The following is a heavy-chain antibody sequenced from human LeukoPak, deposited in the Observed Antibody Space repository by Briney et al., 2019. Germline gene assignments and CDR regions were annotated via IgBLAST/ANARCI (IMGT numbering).Heavy chain of an antibody. CDR2: IYYSGST. V-gene: IGHV4-59*01. CDR1: GGTISRYY. D-gene: IGHD3-10*01. J-gene: IGHJ4*02. CDR3: ARDLGYGYGSGSSYFDY. Sequence: PSETLSLNCTVSGGTISRYYRSWIRQPPGKGLEWIGYIYYSGSTNYNPSLKSRVTISVDTSKNQFSLKLSSVTAADTAVYYCARDLGYGYGSGSSYFDYWGQGTLVTVSS.